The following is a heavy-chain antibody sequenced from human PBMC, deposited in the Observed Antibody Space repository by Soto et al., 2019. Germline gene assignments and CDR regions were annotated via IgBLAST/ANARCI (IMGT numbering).Heavy chain of an antibody. Sequence: GGSLRLSCAASGFTFSSYAMHWVRQAPGKGLEWVAVISYDGSNKYYADSVKGRFTISRDNSKNTLYLQMNSLRAEDTAVYYCATLLWFGELLSDLDYWGQGTLVTVSS. CDR2: ISYDGSNK. CDR1: GFTFSSYA. J-gene: IGHJ4*02. CDR3: ATLLWFGELLSDLDY. V-gene: IGHV3-30-3*01. D-gene: IGHD3-10*01.